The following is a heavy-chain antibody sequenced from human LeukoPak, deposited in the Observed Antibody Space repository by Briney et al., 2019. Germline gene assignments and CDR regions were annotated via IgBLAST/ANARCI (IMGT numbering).Heavy chain of an antibody. CDR1: GGSISSYY. Sequence: SETLSLTCTVSGGSISSYYWSWIRQPPGKGLEWIGYIYYSGSTNYNPSLKSRVTISVDTSKNQFSLKLSSVTAADTAVYYCARAKRRGGYRYGADAFDIWGQGTMVTVSS. D-gene: IGHD5-18*01. CDR3: ARAKRRGGYRYGADAFDI. V-gene: IGHV4-59*01. CDR2: IYYSGST. J-gene: IGHJ3*02.